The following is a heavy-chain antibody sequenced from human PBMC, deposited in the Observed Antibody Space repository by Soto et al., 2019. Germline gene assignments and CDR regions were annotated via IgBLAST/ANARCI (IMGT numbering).Heavy chain of an antibody. Sequence: GGSLRLSCAASGFTFSSYWMSWVRQAPGKGLEWVANIKQDGSEKYYVDSVKGRFTISRDNAKNSLYLQMNSLRAEDTAVYYCASDFYYDSSDIWGQGIMVTVSS. CDR1: GFTFSSYW. CDR3: ASDFYYDSSDI. J-gene: IGHJ3*02. D-gene: IGHD3-22*01. CDR2: IKQDGSEK. V-gene: IGHV3-7*03.